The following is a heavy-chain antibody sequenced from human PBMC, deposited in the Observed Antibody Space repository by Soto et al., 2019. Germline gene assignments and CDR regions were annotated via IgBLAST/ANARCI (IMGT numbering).Heavy chain of an antibody. V-gene: IGHV4-39*01. CDR2: IYYSGST. J-gene: IGHJ4*02. D-gene: IGHD2-2*01. CDR3: ARQSSAEYQLPNHFDY. CDR1: GGSISSSSYY. Sequence: SETLSLTCTVSGGSISSSSYYWGWIRQPPGKGLEWIGSIYYSGSTYYNPSLKSRVTISVDTSKNQFSLKLSPVTAADTAVYYCARQSSAEYQLPNHFDYWGQGTLVTVSS.